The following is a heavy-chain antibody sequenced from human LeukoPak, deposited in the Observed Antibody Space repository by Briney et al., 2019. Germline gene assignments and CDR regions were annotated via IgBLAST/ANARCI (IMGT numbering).Heavy chain of an antibody. J-gene: IGHJ6*02. CDR1: GGSISSYY. D-gene: IGHD6-13*01. CDR3: ARGSSSWYPYYYYGMDV. V-gene: IGHV4-59*01. CDR2: IYYSGST. Sequence: SETLSLTCTVSGGSISSYYWSWIRQPPGKGLEWIGYIYYSGSTNYNPSLKSRVTISVGTSKNQFSLKLSSVTAADTAVYYCARGSSSWYPYYYYGMDVWGQGTTVTVSS.